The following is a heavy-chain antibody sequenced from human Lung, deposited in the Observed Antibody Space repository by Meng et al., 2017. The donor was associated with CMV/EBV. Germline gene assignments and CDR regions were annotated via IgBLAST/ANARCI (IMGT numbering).Heavy chain of an antibody. CDR2: INPNNGGT. V-gene: IGHV1-46*01. J-gene: IGHJ4*02. Sequence: QVQLVQSGAEVMKPGASLRVSFRAAGYTFTDYFLHWVRQAPGQGLEWLGTINPNNGGTNYAQRFQDRVTLTRDTSTSTVYMELSSLGSEDTALYYCAREKSPGHFDYLGQGILVTVSS. CDR1: GYTFTDYF. CDR3: AREKSPGHFDY.